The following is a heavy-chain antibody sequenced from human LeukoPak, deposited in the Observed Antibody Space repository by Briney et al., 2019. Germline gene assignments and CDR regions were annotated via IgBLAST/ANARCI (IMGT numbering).Heavy chain of an antibody. CDR3: AREESIGYGYFDY. CDR1: GYTFTGYY. Sequence: ASVKVSCKASGYTFTGYYMHWVRQAPGQGLEWMGWINPNSGGTNYAQKFQGRVTMTRDTSISTAYMELSRLRSDDTAVYYCAREESIGYGYFDYWGQGTLVTVSS. CDR2: INPNSGGT. J-gene: IGHJ4*02. V-gene: IGHV1-2*02. D-gene: IGHD5-18*01.